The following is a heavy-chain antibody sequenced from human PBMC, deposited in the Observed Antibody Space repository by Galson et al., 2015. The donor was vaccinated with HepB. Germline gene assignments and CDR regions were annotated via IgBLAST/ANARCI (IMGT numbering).Heavy chain of an antibody. D-gene: IGHD3-3*01. J-gene: IGHJ6*03. CDR2: ISGSGGST. Sequence: SLRLSCAASGFTFSSYAMSWVRQAPGKGLEWVSAISGSGGSTYYADSAKGRFTISRDNSKNTLYLQMNSLRAEDTAVYYCARDVSRYYDFWSGYYGNLPYYMDVWGKGTTVTVSS. CDR3: ARDVSRYYDFWSGYYGNLPYYMDV. CDR1: GFTFSSYA. V-gene: IGHV3-23*01.